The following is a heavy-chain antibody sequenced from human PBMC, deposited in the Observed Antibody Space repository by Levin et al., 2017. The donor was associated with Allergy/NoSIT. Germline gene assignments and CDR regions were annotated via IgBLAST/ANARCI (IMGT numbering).Heavy chain of an antibody. CDR1: GFTFSSYS. CDR2: ISSSSSYI. Sequence: PGGSLRLSCAASGFTFSSYSMNWVRQAPGKGLEWVSSISSSSSYIYYADSVKGRFTISRDNAKNSLYLQMNSLRAEDTAVYYCARDLAGRAFFDYWGQGTLVTVSS. V-gene: IGHV3-21*01. J-gene: IGHJ4*02. CDR3: ARDLAGRAFFDY. D-gene: IGHD2-15*01.